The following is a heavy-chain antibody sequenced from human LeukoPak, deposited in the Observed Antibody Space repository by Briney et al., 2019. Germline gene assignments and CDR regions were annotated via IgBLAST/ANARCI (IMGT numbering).Heavy chain of an antibody. Sequence: SSETLSLTCTVSGGSISSYYWSWIRQPPGKGLEWIGYIYYSGSTNYNPSLKSRVTISVDTSKNQFSLKLSSVTAADTAVYYCASLNYDYVRGSYRYTETYFDYWGQGTLVTVSS. V-gene: IGHV4-59*01. CDR2: IYYSGST. CDR1: GGSISSYY. J-gene: IGHJ4*02. CDR3: ASLNYDYVRGSYRYTETYFDY. D-gene: IGHD3-16*02.